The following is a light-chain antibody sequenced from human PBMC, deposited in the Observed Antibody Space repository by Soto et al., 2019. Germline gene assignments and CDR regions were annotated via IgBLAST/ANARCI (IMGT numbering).Light chain of an antibody. CDR2: AAS. CDR3: QQLDTCPIT. J-gene: IGKJ5*01. V-gene: IGKV1-9*01. CDR1: QGISSY. Sequence: DIQLTQSPSFLSASVGDRVTITCRASQGISSYLAWYQQKPGKAPKLLIYAASTLQSGVPSSFSGSGSGTEFTLTISSLQPEDFATYYCQQLDTCPITFGQGTRLEIK.